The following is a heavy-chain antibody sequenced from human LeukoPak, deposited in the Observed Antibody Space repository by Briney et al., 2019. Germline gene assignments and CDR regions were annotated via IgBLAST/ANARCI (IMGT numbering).Heavy chain of an antibody. Sequence: PGGSLRLSCAASGFTFSSYWMHWVRQAPGKGLVWVPRINSDGSSTSYADSVKGRFTISRDNAKNTLYLQMNSLRAEDTAVYYCARGLIVVVPAALGYWGQGTLVTVSS. CDR3: ARGLIVVVPAALGY. CDR2: INSDGSST. CDR1: GFTFSSYW. D-gene: IGHD2-2*01. J-gene: IGHJ4*02. V-gene: IGHV3-74*01.